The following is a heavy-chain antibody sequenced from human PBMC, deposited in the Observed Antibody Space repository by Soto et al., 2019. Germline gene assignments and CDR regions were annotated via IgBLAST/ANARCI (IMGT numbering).Heavy chain of an antibody. V-gene: IGHV1-69*02. CDR2: IIPILGIA. D-gene: IGHD3-10*01. CDR3: ASGGPLRKYFQH. CDR1: GGTFSSYT. J-gene: IGHJ1*01. Sequence: SVKVSCKASGGTFSSYTISWVRQAPGQGLEWMGRIIPILGIANYAQKFQGRVTITADKSTSTAYMELSSLRSEDTAVYYCASGGPLRKYFQHWGQGTLVTVSS.